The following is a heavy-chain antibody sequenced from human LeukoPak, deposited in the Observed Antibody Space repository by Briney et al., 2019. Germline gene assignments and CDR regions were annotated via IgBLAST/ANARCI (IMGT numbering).Heavy chain of an antibody. CDR3: ARHDSSGWYADAAFDI. J-gene: IGHJ3*02. CDR1: GGSFRGYY. V-gene: IGHV4-34*01. D-gene: IGHD6-19*01. Sequence: SETLSLTCALSGGSFRGYYLTWIRQPPGGGLEWIGEINDVGAAIRNPALKSRLTISVDTSKNQFSLKLSSVTAADTAVYYCARHDSSGWYADAAFDIWGQGTMVTVSS. CDR2: INDVGAA.